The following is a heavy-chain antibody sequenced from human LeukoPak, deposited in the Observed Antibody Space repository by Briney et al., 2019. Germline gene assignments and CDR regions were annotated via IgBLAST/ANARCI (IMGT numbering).Heavy chain of an antibody. CDR3: AREVCSGGSCYFGMDV. J-gene: IGHJ6*02. D-gene: IGHD2-15*01. CDR1: GYTFTSYD. Sequence: ASVKVSCKASGYTFTSYDINWVRQATGQGLEWMGWMNPNSGNTGYAQKFQGRVTMTRNTSISTAYMELSSLRSEDTAVYYCAREVCSGGSCYFGMDVWGQGTTATVSS. CDR2: MNPNSGNT. V-gene: IGHV1-8*01.